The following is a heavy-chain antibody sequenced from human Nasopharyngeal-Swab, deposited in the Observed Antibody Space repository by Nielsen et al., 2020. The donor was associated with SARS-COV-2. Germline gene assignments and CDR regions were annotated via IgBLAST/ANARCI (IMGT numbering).Heavy chain of an antibody. D-gene: IGHD6-13*01. CDR2: MHPNSGNT. J-gene: IGHJ3*02. CDR1: GYTFTSYD. CDR3: ARVYSSSWIDAFDI. Sequence: ASVKVSCKASGYTFTSYDINWVRQATGQGLEWMGWMHPNSGNTGYAQKFQGRVTMTRNTSISTAYMELSSLRSEDTAVYYCARVYSSSWIDAFDIWGQGTMVTVSS. V-gene: IGHV1-8*01.